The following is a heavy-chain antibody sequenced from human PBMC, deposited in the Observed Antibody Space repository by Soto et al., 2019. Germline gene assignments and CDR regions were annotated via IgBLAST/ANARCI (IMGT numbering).Heavy chain of an antibody. Sequence: QVQLVESGGGVVQPGRSLRLSCAASGFTFSSYGMHWVRQAPGKGLEWVAVISYDGSSKYYADSVKGRFTISRDNSKNTLYLQMNSLRAEDTAVYYCAKDLETMVTTPFDYWSQGTLVTVSS. V-gene: IGHV3-30*18. D-gene: IGHD4-17*01. CDR3: AKDLETMVTTPFDY. CDR1: GFTFSSYG. J-gene: IGHJ4*02. CDR2: ISYDGSSK.